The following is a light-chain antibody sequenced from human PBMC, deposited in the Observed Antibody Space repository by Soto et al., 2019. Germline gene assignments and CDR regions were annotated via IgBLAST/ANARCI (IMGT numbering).Light chain of an antibody. Sequence: QSVLTQPPSVSAAPGQKVTISCSGSSSNIGNNYVSWYQQLPGTAPKLLTYDNNKRPSGIPDRFSDSKSGTSASLAISGLRSEDEADYYCAGWDDSLSGVVFGGGTKLTVL. CDR1: SSNIGNNY. V-gene: IGLV1-51*01. CDR2: DNN. J-gene: IGLJ2*01. CDR3: AGWDDSLSGVV.